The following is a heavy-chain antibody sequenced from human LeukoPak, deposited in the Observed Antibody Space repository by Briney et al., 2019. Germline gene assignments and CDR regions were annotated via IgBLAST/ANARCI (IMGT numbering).Heavy chain of an antibody. CDR3: AKGQELDDGVFDS. CDR1: GFTFSSYA. D-gene: IGHD1-1*01. Sequence: GSLRLSCAASGFTFSSYAMSWVRQAPGKGLEWVSISSNSGSSTHYAGSVKGRFTISRDNSKDTLYLQMSSLRVEDTAVYYCAKGQELDDGVFDSWGQGTLVTVSS. J-gene: IGHJ4*02. V-gene: IGHV3-23*01. CDR2: SSNSGSST.